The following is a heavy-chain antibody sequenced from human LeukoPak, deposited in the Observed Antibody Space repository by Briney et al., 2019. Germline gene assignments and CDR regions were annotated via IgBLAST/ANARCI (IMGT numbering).Heavy chain of an antibody. CDR3: AREDYYDSGSNDY. CDR1: GYTFTSYD. D-gene: IGHD3-22*01. J-gene: IGHJ4*02. V-gene: IGHV1-8*03. CDR2: INPNSGIT. Sequence: GASVKVSCKASGYTFTSYDINWVRQATGQRLEWMGWINPNSGITVYAQKFQGRVTITRNPSISTAYMELSSLRSEDTAVYYCAREDYYDSGSNDYWGQGTLVTVSS.